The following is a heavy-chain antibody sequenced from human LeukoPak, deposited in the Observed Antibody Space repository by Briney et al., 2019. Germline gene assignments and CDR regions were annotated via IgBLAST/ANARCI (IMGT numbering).Heavy chain of an antibody. CDR1: GFTLSSYS. D-gene: IGHD1-26*01. Sequence: GGPLRLACAASGFTLSSYSMDWLHKAAGKLLERVSYISSSSSYIYYADSVKGRFNISRDNAKTSLYLQMNSLRAEDTAVYYCARLEAYSGSLDYWGQGTLVTVSS. CDR2: ISSSSSYI. V-gene: IGHV3-21*01. CDR3: ARLEAYSGSLDY. J-gene: IGHJ4*02.